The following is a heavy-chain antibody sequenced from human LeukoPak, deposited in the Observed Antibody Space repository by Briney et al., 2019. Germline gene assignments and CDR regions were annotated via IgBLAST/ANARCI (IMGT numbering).Heavy chain of an antibody. CDR2: IYYSGST. CDR1: GGSISSGGNY. CDR3: ARGLAKYQLRLGY. Sequence: PSQTLSLTCTVSGGSISSGGNYWSWIRQHPGKGLEWIGYIYYSGSTYYNPSLKSRVTISVDTSKNQFSLKLSSVTAADTAVYYCARGLAKYQLRLGYWGQGTLVTVSS. D-gene: IGHD2-2*01. V-gene: IGHV4-31*03. J-gene: IGHJ4*02.